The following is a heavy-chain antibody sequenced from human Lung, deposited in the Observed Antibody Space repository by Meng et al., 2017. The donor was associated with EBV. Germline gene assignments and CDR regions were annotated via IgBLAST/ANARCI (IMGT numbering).Heavy chain of an antibody. CDR2: TYYRSKYYN. D-gene: IGHD3-10*02. V-gene: IGHV6-1*01. J-gene: IGHJ4*02. CDR1: GDSVSSNSAA. Sequence: QLHLHQSGPGLGKPPQTLSLTCAISGDSVSSNSAAWNWIRQSPSRGLEWLGRTYYRSKYYNDYALSVKSRITINPDTSKNQFSLQLNSVTPEDTAIYYCARDWGDVRGGFDFWGQGTLVTVSS. CDR3: ARDWGDVRGGFDF.